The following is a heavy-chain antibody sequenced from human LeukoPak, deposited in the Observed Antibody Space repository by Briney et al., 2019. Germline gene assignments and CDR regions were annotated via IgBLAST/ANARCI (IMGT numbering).Heavy chain of an antibody. Sequence: SETLSLTCTVSGGSISSGDYYWSWIRQPPGKGLEWIGYIYYSGSTYYNPSLKSRVTISVDTSKNQFSLKLSSVTAADTAVYYCASTIVGAAYYFDYWGQGTLVTVSS. CDR2: IYYSGST. J-gene: IGHJ4*02. D-gene: IGHD1-26*01. V-gene: IGHV4-30-4*08. CDR1: GGSISSGDYY. CDR3: ASTIVGAAYYFDY.